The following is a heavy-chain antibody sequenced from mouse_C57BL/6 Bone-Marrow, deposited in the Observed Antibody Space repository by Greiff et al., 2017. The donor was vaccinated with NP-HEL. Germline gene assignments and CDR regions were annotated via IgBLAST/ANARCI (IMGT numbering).Heavy chain of an antibody. J-gene: IGHJ3*01. V-gene: IGHV1-59*01. CDR3: ARLRYYARHQAWFAY. D-gene: IGHD1-1*01. CDR1: GYTFTSYW. Sequence: VQLQQPGAELVRPGTSVKLSCKASGYTFTSYWMHWVKQRPGQGLEWIGVIDPSDSYTNYNQKFKGKATLTVDTSSSTAYMQLSSLTSEDSAVYYCARLRYYARHQAWFAYWGQGTLATVSA. CDR2: IDPSDSYT.